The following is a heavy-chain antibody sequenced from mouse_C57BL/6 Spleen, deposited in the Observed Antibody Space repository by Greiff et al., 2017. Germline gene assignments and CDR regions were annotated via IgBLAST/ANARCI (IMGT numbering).Heavy chain of an antibody. J-gene: IGHJ4*01. Sequence: DVKLQESGPGLVKPSQSLSLTCSVTGYSITSGYYWNWIRQFPGNKLEWMGYISYDGSNNYNPSLKNRISITRDTSKNQFFLKLNSVTTEDTATYYCAREGGYSNYAMDYWGQGTSVTVSS. CDR1: GYSITSGYY. CDR3: AREGGYSNYAMDY. CDR2: ISYDGSN. V-gene: IGHV3-6*01. D-gene: IGHD2-5*01.